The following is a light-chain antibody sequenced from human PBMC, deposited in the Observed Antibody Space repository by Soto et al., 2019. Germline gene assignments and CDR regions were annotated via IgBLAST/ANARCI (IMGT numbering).Light chain of an antibody. Sequence: AIWMAQSPSLLSAYTGDRVPIRCRMSQGISSYLAWYQAKQGKAPELLIYDASSLESGVPSRFNGSSSGTECNLPISSLQPDDVATYYCQQYNTYWETFRQGTKVDI. V-gene: IGKV1D-8*02. CDR3: QQYNTYWET. CDR1: QGISSY. CDR2: DAS. J-gene: IGKJ1*01.